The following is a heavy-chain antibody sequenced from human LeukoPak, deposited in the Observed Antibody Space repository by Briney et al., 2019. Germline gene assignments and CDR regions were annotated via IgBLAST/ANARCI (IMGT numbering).Heavy chain of an antibody. D-gene: IGHD6-19*01. J-gene: IGHJ5*02. Sequence: GGSLRLSCAASGFTFKNYWMHWVRQAPGKGLVWVSRVNSDGSSTSYADSVKGRFTISRDNAKNTVYLQMKSLRDDDTAVYYCARAQAVAGTGGFDPWGQGTLVTVSS. CDR1: GFTFKNYW. CDR3: ARAQAVAGTGGFDP. CDR2: VNSDGSST. V-gene: IGHV3-74*01.